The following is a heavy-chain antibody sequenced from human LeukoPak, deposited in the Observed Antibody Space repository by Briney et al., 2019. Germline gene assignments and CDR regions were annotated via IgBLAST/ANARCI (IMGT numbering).Heavy chain of an antibody. CDR1: GFTFSSYW. CDR2: INSDGSST. D-gene: IGHD2-21*02. Sequence: GGSLRLSCAASGFTFSSYWMHWVRQAPGKGLVWVSRINSDGSSTSYADSLKGRFTISRDNAKNTLYLQMNSLRAEDTAVYYCARDRVSYCGGDCSNWFDPWGQGTLVTVSS. CDR3: ARDRVSYCGGDCSNWFDP. V-gene: IGHV3-74*01. J-gene: IGHJ5*02.